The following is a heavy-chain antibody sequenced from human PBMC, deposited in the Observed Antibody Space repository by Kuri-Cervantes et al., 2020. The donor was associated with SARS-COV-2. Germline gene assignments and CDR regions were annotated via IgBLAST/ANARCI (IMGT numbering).Heavy chain of an antibody. CDR1: GFTFSSYS. J-gene: IGHJ4*02. CDR3: ARDSPYSYGFDY. D-gene: IGHD5-18*01. V-gene: IGHV3-21*01. Sequence: GESLKISCAASGFTFSSYSMNWVRQAPGKGLEWVSSISSSSSYIYYADSVKGRFTISRDNAKNSLYLQMNSLRAEDTAVYYCARDSPYSYGFDYWGQGTLVTVSS. CDR2: ISSSSSYI.